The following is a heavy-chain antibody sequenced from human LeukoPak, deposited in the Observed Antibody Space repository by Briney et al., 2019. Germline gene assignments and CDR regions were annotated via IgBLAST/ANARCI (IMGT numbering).Heavy chain of an antibody. CDR2: IYSGGST. J-gene: IGHJ6*02. V-gene: IGHV3-53*04. CDR1: GCTVSSNY. Sequence: PGGSLRLSCAASGCTVSSNYMSWVRQAPGKGLEWVSVIYSGGSTYYADSVKGRFTISRHNSKNTLYLQMNSLRAEDTAVYYCATVAATPYYYYGMDVWGQGTTVTVSS. D-gene: IGHD2-15*01. CDR3: ATVAATPYYYYGMDV.